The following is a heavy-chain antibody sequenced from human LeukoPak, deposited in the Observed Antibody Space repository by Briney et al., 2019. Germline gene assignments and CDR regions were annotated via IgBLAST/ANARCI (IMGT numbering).Heavy chain of an antibody. CDR1: GFTFSGFW. CDR3: VRDLGGRSGH. Sequence: GGSLRLSCAVSGFTFSGFWMSWSRQAPGKGLEWVASINSDGSEGYYADSVKGRSTIFRDNAKNTLYLQMNSLRAEDTAVYYCVRDLGGRSGHWGQGTLVTVSS. J-gene: IGHJ4*02. V-gene: IGHV3-7*01. D-gene: IGHD1-26*01. CDR2: INSDGSEG.